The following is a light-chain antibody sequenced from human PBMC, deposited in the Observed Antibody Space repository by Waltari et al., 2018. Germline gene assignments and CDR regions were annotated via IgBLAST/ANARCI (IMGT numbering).Light chain of an antibody. CDR1: SSDVGGYNY. Sequence: QSALTQPRSVSGSPGQSVTIACTGPSSDVGGYNYVSWFQQHPGKAPKLMIHDVSKRPSGVPDRFSGSKSGNTASLTISGLQADDETDYYCCSYAGRYTWVFGGGTKLTVL. J-gene: IGLJ3*02. CDR2: DVS. V-gene: IGLV2-11*01. CDR3: CSYAGRYTWV.